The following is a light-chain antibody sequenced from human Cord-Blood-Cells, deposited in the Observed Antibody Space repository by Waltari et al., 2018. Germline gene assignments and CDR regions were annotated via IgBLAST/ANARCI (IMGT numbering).Light chain of an antibody. CDR2: GKN. CDR1: SLRSYY. J-gene: IGLJ2*01. Sequence: SSELTQDPAVSVALVQTVRITCQGDSLRSYYATWYQQKPGQAPVLVIDGKNNRPAWILDGCSCSSSGSTASWTITGAQEEDEADYYCNSRYSSGNHRVFGGGTKLTVL. CDR3: NSRYSSGNHRV. V-gene: IGLV3-19*01.